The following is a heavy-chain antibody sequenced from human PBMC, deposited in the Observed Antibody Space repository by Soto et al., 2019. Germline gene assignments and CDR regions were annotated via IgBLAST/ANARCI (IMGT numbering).Heavy chain of an antibody. CDR1: GASVNSENYY. V-gene: IGHV4-61*01. Sequence: PSETLSLTCTVSGASVNSENYYWSWIRQPPGKGLEWIGYVYYSGSTNYNPSLKSRATITLDTYKNQFSLKMTSMTSADTAFYYCERGVVRFLQWFDPWGQGTLVTVSS. D-gene: IGHD3-22*01. J-gene: IGHJ5*02. CDR3: ERGVVRFLQWFDP. CDR2: VYYSGST.